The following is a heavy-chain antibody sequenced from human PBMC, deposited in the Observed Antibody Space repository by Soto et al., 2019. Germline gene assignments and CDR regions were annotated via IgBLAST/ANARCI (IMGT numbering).Heavy chain of an antibody. D-gene: IGHD6-13*01. CDR1: GYTLTELS. CDR2: FDPEDGGT. V-gene: IGHV1-24*01. J-gene: IGHJ6*02. CDR3: ATVLAAGYYYYGMDV. Sequence: ASVKVSCKVSGYTLTELSMHWVRQAPGKGLEWMGGFDPEDGGTIYAQKFQGRVTMTEDTSTDTAYMELSSLRSEDTAVYYCATVLAAGYYYYGMDVWGQGTTVTVSS.